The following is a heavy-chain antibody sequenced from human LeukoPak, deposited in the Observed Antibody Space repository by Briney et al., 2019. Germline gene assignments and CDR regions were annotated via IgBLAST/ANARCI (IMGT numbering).Heavy chain of an antibody. CDR1: GDSISSGYY. V-gene: IGHV4-38-2*02. CDR2: IYHSGST. D-gene: IGHD6-13*01. CDR3: AREHSSSWRPFDY. Sequence: SETLSLTCAVSGDSISSGYYWGWIRQPPGKELEWIGSIYHSGSTYYNPSLKSRVTISVDTSKNQFSLKLSSVTAADTAVYYCAREHSSSWRPFDYWGQGTLVTVSS. J-gene: IGHJ4*02.